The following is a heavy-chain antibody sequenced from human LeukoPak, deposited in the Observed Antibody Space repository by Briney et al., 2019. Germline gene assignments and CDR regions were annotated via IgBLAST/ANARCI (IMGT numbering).Heavy chain of an antibody. CDR2: INHSGST. Sequence: ASETLSLTCAVYGGSFSGYYWSWIRQPPGKGLEWIGEINHSGSTNYNPSLKSRVAISVDTSKNQFSLKLSSVTAADTAVYYCARKGPSKGGYDWGQGTLVTVSS. CDR3: ARKGPSKGGYD. J-gene: IGHJ4*02. V-gene: IGHV4-34*01. CDR1: GGSFSGYY. D-gene: IGHD5-12*01.